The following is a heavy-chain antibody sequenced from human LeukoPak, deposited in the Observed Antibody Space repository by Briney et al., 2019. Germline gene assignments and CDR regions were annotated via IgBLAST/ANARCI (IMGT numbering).Heavy chain of an antibody. D-gene: IGHD4-23*01. J-gene: IGHJ6*02. CDR3: AMYGGNSNYYYGMDV. V-gene: IGHV3-74*01. Sequence: PGGSLRLSCAASGFTFSSYWMHWVRQAPGKGLVWVSRINSDGSSTSYADSVKGRFTISRDNAKNTLYLQMNSLRAEDTAVYYCAMYGGNSNYYYGMDVWGQGTTVTVSS. CDR1: GFTFSSYW. CDR2: INSDGSST.